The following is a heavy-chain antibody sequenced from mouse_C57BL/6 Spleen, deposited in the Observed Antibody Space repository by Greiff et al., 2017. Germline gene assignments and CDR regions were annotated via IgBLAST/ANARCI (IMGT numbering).Heavy chain of an antibody. D-gene: IGHD2-5*01. Sequence: QVQLQQSGPELVKPGASVKISCKASGYAFSSSWMNWVKQRPGKGLEWIGRIYPGDGDTNYNGKFKGKATLTADKSSSTAYVQLSNLTSEDSAVYFCARTGYSNYDAMDYCGQGTSDTVSS. V-gene: IGHV1-82*01. J-gene: IGHJ4*01. CDR1: GYAFSSSW. CDR2: IYPGDGDT. CDR3: ARTGYSNYDAMDY.